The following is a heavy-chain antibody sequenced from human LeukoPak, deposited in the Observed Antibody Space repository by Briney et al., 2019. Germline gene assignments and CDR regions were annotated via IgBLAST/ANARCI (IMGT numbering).Heavy chain of an antibody. J-gene: IGHJ3*02. CDR1: GFTFSSYG. D-gene: IGHD3-3*01. V-gene: IGHV3-30*18. CDR2: ISYDGSNK. Sequence: GRSLRLSCAASGFTFSSYGMHWVRQAPGKGLEWVAVISYDGSNKYYADSVKGRFTNSRDNSKNTQYLQMNSLRAEDTAVYYCAKDLLEAAGYAFDIWGQGTMVTVSS. CDR3: AKDLLEAAGYAFDI.